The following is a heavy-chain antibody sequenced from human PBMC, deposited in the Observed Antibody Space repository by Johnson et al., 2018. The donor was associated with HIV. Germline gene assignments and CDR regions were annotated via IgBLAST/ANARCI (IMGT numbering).Heavy chain of an antibody. J-gene: IGHJ3*02. CDR1: GFTFSSYW. D-gene: IGHD4-17*01. V-gene: IGHV3-7*01. Sequence: VQLVESGGGLVQPGGSLRLSCAASGFTFSSYWMSWVRQAPGKGLEWVANIKQDGSEKYYVDSVKGRFTISRDNAKNSLYLQMNSLRAEDTAVDYCARDPIRGYGDYEDDAFDIWGQGTMVTVSS. CDR3: ARDPIRGYGDYEDDAFDI. CDR2: IKQDGSEK.